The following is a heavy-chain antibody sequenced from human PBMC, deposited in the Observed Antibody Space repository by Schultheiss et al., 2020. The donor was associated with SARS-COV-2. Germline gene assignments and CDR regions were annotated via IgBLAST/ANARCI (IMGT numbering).Heavy chain of an antibody. D-gene: IGHD5-12*01. J-gene: IGHJ4*02. CDR3: ASGYEALDY. CDR1: GGSFSAYY. CDR2: IYHSGST. Sequence: SKTLSLTCAVYGGSFSAYYWSWIRQPPGKGLEWIGEIYHSGSTNYNPSLKSRVTISVDKSKNQFSLKLSSVTAADTAVYYCASGYEALDYWGQGTLVTVSS. V-gene: IGHV4-34*01.